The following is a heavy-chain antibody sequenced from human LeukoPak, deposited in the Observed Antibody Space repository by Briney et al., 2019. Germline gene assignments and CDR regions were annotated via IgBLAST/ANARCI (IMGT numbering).Heavy chain of an antibody. CDR1: GFTFSSYS. CDR3: ARDRIAAADFDY. Sequence: GGSLRLSCAASGFTFSSYSMNWVRQAPGKGLEWVSSISSGSSYIYYADSVKGRFTISRDNAKKSLYLQINSLRAEDTAVYYCARDRIAAADFDYWGQGTMVTVSS. V-gene: IGHV3-21*01. J-gene: IGHJ4*02. CDR2: ISSGSSYI. D-gene: IGHD6-13*01.